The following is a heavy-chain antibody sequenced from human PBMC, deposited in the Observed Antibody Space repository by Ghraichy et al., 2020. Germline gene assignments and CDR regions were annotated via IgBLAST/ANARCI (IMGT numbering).Heavy chain of an antibody. CDR1: GFTFSSYS. V-gene: IGHV3-48*01. CDR2: ISSSSSTI. Sequence: GGSLRLSCAASGFTFSSYSMNWVRQAPGKRLEWVSYISSSSSTIYYADSVKGRFTISRDNAKNSLYLQMNSLRAEDTAVYYCARTYYYVSLDYWCQGTLVTVSS. J-gene: IGHJ4*02. CDR3: ARTYYYVSLDY. D-gene: IGHD3-10*02.